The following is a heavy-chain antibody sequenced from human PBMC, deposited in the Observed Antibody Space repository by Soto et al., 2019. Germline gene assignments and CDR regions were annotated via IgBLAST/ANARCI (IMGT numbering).Heavy chain of an antibody. J-gene: IGHJ4*02. CDR2: INGGGSST. CDR3: LVSGNYRFDY. D-gene: IGHD1-26*01. V-gene: IGHV3-74*01. CDR1: GFTFSSYW. Sequence: LRLSCAASGFTFSSYWMHWVRQAPGKGLVWVARINGGGSSTSYADSVKGRFTISRDNARSTLYLQMNSLRAEDTAVYYCLVSGNYRFDYWGPGILVTVSS.